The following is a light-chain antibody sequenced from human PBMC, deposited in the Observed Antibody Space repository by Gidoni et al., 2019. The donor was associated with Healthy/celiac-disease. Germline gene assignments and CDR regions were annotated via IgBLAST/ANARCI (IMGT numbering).Light chain of an antibody. CDR2: DAS. CDR3: QQYYNLPRT. Sequence: DIQMTQSPSSLSASVGDRVTITCQASQDISNYLNWYQQKPGKAPKLLIYDASNLETGVPSRFSGSGSGTDFTFTISSLQPEDIATYYCQQYYNLPRTFGQXTKVEIK. CDR1: QDISNY. V-gene: IGKV1-33*01. J-gene: IGKJ1*01.